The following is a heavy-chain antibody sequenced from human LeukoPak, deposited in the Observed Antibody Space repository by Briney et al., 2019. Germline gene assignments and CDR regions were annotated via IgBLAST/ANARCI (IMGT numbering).Heavy chain of an antibody. Sequence: ASVKVSCKASGYTFTSYDINWVRQATGQGLEWMGWMNPNSGNTGYAQKFQGRVTITRNTSISTAYTELSSLRSEDTAVYYCARAPLGGYYFSHGWGQGTLVTVSS. J-gene: IGHJ4*02. CDR3: ARAPLGGYYFSHG. CDR1: GYTFTSYD. CDR2: MNPNSGNT. V-gene: IGHV1-8*03. D-gene: IGHD3-3*01.